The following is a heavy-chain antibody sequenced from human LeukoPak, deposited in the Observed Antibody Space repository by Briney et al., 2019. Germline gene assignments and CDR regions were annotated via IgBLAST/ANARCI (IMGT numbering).Heavy chain of an antibody. CDR1: GFTFSSYG. CDR3: AKDSLVYCSSTSCYPDY. CDR2: IRYVGSNK. V-gene: IGHV3-30*02. Sequence: GGSLRLSCAASGFTFSSYGMHWVGQAPGKGLGWVAFIRYVGSNKYYADSVRGRFTISRATSKNTFYLKLNSLRAEDTAVYDGAKDSLVYCSSTSCYPDYWGQGTLVTVPS. J-gene: IGHJ4*02. D-gene: IGHD2-2*01.